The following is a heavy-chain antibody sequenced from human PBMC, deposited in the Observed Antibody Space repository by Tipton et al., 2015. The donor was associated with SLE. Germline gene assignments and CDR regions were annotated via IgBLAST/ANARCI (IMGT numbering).Heavy chain of an antibody. CDR3: ARGAGQWLYWYFDL. D-gene: IGHD6-19*01. CDR2: IYYSGST. CDR1: GGSISTYY. V-gene: IGHV4-59*01. Sequence: TLSLTCTVSGGSISTYYWTWIRQSPGKGLECIGSIYYSGSTNYNPSLKSRVSISIDTSKGQFSLKLSSVTAADTAVYYCARGAGQWLYWYFDLWGRGTLVTVPS. J-gene: IGHJ2*01.